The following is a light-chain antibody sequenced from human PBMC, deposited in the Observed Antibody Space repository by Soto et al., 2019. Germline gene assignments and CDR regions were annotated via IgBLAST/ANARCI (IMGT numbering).Light chain of an antibody. Sequence: DMVMTQSPGTLSVSPGERATLSCRASQSVGTNLAWYQQRPGQAPRLLVYGASTRASGIPPRFSGSGSGTDFTLTISSLQSEDFAVYYCQQLNYWPRITFGQGTRLEIK. J-gene: IGKJ5*01. CDR2: GAS. V-gene: IGKV3-15*01. CDR1: QSVGTN. CDR3: QQLNYWPRIT.